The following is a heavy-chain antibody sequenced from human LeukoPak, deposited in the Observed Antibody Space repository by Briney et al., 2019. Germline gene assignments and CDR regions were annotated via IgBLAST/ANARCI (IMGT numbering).Heavy chain of an antibody. CDR3: AKSGYNRFDY. J-gene: IGHJ4*02. CDR2: ISGGDVST. V-gene: IGHV3-23*01. D-gene: IGHD5-24*01. CDR1: GFTFSRYG. Sequence: GGSLRLSCEASGFTFSRYGMSWVRQAPGKGLERVSNISGGDVSTYYADSVKGRFTISRDNSKNTLYLQMNSLRADDTAVYYCAKSGYNRFDYWGQGTLVTVSS.